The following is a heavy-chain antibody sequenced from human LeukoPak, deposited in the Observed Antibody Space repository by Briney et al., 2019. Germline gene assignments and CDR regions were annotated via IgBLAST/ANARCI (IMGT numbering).Heavy chain of an antibody. CDR2: IIPIFGTA. D-gene: IGHD3-22*01. CDR3: ARDPIGSGYPFDY. V-gene: IGHV1-69*05. J-gene: IGHJ4*02. Sequence: ASVKVSCKASGGTFSSCAISWVRQAPGQGLEWMGGIIPIFGTANYAQKFQGRVTITTDESTSTAYMELSSLRSEDTAVYYCARDPIGSGYPFDYWGQGTLVTVSS. CDR1: GGTFSSCA.